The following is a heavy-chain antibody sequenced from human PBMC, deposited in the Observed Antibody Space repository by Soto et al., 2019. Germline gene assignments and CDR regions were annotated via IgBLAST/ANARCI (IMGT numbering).Heavy chain of an antibody. D-gene: IGHD3-10*01. CDR1: GGSISSYY. CDR3: ARESLWFGELFPGYFDY. Sequence: QVQLQESGPGLVKPSETLSLTCTVSGGSISSYYWSWIRQPAGKGLEWSGRIYTSGSTNYNPSLKSRVTMSVDTSKNQFSLKLSSVTAADTAVYYCARESLWFGELFPGYFDYWGQGTLVTVSS. J-gene: IGHJ4*02. CDR2: IYTSGST. V-gene: IGHV4-4*07.